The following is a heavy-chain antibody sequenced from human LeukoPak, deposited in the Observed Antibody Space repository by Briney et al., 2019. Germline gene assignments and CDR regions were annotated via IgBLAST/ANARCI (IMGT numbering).Heavy chain of an antibody. J-gene: IGHJ6*03. CDR1: GFTFSSYA. D-gene: IGHD5-12*01. V-gene: IGHV3-23*01. Sequence: PAGGSLRLSCAASGFTFSSYAMSWVRQAPGKGLEWVSGISAGGGSTYYADSVKGRFTISRDNSKNTLYLQMNSLRAEDTAVYYCANSGYDYNYYYYMVVWGKGTTVTVSS. CDR3: ANSGYDYNYYYYMVV. CDR2: ISAGGGST.